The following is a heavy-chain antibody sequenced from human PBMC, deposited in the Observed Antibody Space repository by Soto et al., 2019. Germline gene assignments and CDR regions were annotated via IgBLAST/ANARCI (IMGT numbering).Heavy chain of an antibody. V-gene: IGHV3-30*18. Sequence: QVQLVESGGGVVQPGRSLRLSCAASGFTFSSYGMHWVRQAPGKGLEWVAVISYDVSNKYYADSVKGRFTISRDNSKNTLYLQMNSLRAEDTAVYYCAKALSIGRYYYYGMDVWGQGTTVTVSS. CDR3: AKALSIGRYYYYGMDV. CDR1: GFTFSSYG. D-gene: IGHD3-3*02. J-gene: IGHJ6*02. CDR2: ISYDVSNK.